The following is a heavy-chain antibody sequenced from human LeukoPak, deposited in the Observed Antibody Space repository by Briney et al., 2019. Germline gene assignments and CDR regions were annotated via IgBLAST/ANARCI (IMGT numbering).Heavy chain of an antibody. V-gene: IGHV1-69*13. Sequence: SVKVSCKASGGTFSSYAISWVRQAPGQGLEWMGGIIPIFGTANYAQKFQGRVTITADESTSTAYMELRSLRSDDAAVYYCARVSGMIVAVIDHRHDYWGQGTLVTVPS. J-gene: IGHJ4*02. D-gene: IGHD3-22*01. CDR3: ARVSGMIVAVIDHRHDY. CDR1: GGTFSSYA. CDR2: IIPIFGTA.